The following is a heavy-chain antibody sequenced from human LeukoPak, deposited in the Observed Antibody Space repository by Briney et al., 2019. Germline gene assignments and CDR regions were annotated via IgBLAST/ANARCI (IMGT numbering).Heavy chain of an antibody. CDR3: AIVDTTVGFDY. V-gene: IGHV1-18*04. Sequence: GASVKVSCKTSGYTFTTYGITWVRQAPGQGLEWMGWISAYNGNTAYAQKFQGRVTVTTDTSTRTASMDLRSLRSDDTAVYYCAIVDTTVGFDYWGQATLVTVSS. D-gene: IGHD5-18*01. J-gene: IGHJ4*02. CDR2: ISAYNGNT. CDR1: GYTFTTYG.